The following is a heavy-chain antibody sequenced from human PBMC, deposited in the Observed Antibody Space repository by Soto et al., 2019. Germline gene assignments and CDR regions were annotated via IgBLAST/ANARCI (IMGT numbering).Heavy chain of an antibody. CDR3: ARDDDYVDDGVAC. J-gene: IGHJ4*02. Sequence: QVQLVESGGGVVQPGRSLRLSCAATGFTFSNHGMHWVRQAPGKGLEWVAVILNDGSAQDYADSVKGRFTISRDNSKNTLYLQMNNLRAEDTSVYCCARDDDYVDDGVACWGQGILVTVSS. CDR2: ILNDGSAQ. D-gene: IGHD4-17*01. V-gene: IGHV3-33*01. CDR1: GFTFSNHG.